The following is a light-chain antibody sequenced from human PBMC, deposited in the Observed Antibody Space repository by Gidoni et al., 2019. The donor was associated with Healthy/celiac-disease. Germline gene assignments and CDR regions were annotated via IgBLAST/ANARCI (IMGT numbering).Light chain of an antibody. Sequence: DIQLTQSPSFLSASVGDRVTITCRASQGISSYLAWYQQKPEKAPKLLIYAASSLQSGVPSRFSGSGSGTEFTLTISSLQPEDFATYYCQQRNSYPITFGQGTRLEIK. CDR2: AAS. CDR3: QQRNSYPIT. V-gene: IGKV1-9*01. CDR1: QGISSY. J-gene: IGKJ5*01.